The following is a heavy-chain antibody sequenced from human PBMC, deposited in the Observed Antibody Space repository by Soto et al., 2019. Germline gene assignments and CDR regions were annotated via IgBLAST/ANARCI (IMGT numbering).Heavy chain of an antibody. V-gene: IGHV3-33*01. Sequence: GGSLRLSCAASGFTFSRYGIHWVRQAPGKGLEWVAAMWFDGGSIYYVDSVKGRFTISRDNSKNTLYLQMNNLRVEDTAVYYCARDGGTSHHFDYWGQGTLVTVSS. D-gene: IGHD1-1*01. CDR2: MWFDGGSI. CDR3: ARDGGTSHHFDY. J-gene: IGHJ4*02. CDR1: GFTFSRYG.